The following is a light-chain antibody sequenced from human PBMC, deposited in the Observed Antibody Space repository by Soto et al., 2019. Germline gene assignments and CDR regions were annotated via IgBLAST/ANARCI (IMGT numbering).Light chain of an antibody. CDR1: RDISTTY. Sequence: EIVLTQSPGTLSLSPGERATLSCRASRDISTTYLAWYQHKRGQAPRLLIFGASNRATGIPDRFSGRGSGADFTLTISRLEPEDFAVYYCQHQRGSSGAFGQGTKVEIK. V-gene: IGKV3-20*01. CDR3: QHQRGSSGA. J-gene: IGKJ1*01. CDR2: GAS.